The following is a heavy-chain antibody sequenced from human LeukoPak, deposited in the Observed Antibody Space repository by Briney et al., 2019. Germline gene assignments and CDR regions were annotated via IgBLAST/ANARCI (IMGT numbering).Heavy chain of an antibody. J-gene: IGHJ3*02. CDR3: ALPTLNYYDSSDDAFDI. CDR2: ISAYNGNT. CDR1: GYTFTSYG. D-gene: IGHD3-22*01. V-gene: IGHV1-18*01. Sequence: ASVKVSCKASGYTFTSYGISWVRPAPGQGLEWMGWISAYNGNTNYAQKLQGRVTMTTDTSTSTAYMELRSLRSDDTAVYYCALPTLNYYDSSDDAFDIWGQGTMVTVSS.